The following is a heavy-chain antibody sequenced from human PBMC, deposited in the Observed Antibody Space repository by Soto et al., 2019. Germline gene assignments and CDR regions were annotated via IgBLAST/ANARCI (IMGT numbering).Heavy chain of an antibody. CDR1: GFTLSSYS. J-gene: IGHJ6*04. CDR3: ARSIVLCEAKDV. Sequence: SLRLSCVACGFTLSSYSLNWVRQAPGKGLEWVSSISSSSSYIYYADSVKGRFTISRDNAKNSLYLQMNSLRAEDTAVYYCARSIVLCEAKDVWGKGTTVTVSS. V-gene: IGHV3-21*01. D-gene: IGHD2-8*01. CDR2: ISSSSSYI.